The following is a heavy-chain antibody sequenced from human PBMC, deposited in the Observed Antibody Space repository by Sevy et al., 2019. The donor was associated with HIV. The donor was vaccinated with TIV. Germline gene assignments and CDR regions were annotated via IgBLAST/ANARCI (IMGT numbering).Heavy chain of an antibody. CDR1: GYSFSSYW. CDR3: ARGARGTLPSYYYYGMDV. V-gene: IGHV5-51*01. Sequence: GESLKISCRGSGYSFSSYWFVWVRQMPGKGLEWMGIIYPGDSDTIYSPSFQGQVSISVDKSISTAYLHWSSLKASDTAMYYCARGARGTLPSYYYYGMDVWVQGTTVTVSS. J-gene: IGHJ6*02. CDR2: IYPGDSDT.